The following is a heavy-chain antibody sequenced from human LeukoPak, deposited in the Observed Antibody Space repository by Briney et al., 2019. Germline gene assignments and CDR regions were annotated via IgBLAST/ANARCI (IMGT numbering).Heavy chain of an antibody. CDR1: GGSINSFY. CDR2: IYDHGNT. D-gene: IGHD3-10*01. V-gene: IGHV4-59*01. Sequence: PSETLSLTCTVSGGSINSFYWSWIRQSPGKGLEWIGNIYDHGNTYYNPSLESRVTISIDTSKRQFSLKLTSVTAADAAVYYCARVEGVVRGLSPPSIKSRVYFDYWGQGALVTVSS. CDR3: ARVEGVVRGLSPPSIKSRVYFDY. J-gene: IGHJ4*02.